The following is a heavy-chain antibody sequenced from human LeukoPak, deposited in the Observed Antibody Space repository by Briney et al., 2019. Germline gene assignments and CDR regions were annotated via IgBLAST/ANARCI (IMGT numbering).Heavy chain of an antibody. J-gene: IGHJ4*02. Sequence: GASVKVSCKASGYTFTGYYMHWVRQAPGQGLEWMGGIIPIFGTANYAQKFQGRVTITADESTSTAYMELSSLRSEDTAVYYCHIPAAIFSEETVGYWGQGTLVTVSS. CDR1: GYTFTGYY. CDR3: HIPAAIFSEETVGY. CDR2: IIPIFGTA. V-gene: IGHV1-69*13. D-gene: IGHD2-2*01.